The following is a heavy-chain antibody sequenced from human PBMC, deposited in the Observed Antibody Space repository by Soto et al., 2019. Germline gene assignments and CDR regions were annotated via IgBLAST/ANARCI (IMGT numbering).Heavy chain of an antibody. Sequence: ASVKVSCKASGYTFTSYEVNWVRQATGQGLEWMGWMNNHSGNTGNAQKFQGRVTMTRDTSISTAYMELSSLRSEEKAVYYCARRSVCLDVWGQGITVTVFS. V-gene: IGHV1-8*01. J-gene: IGHJ6*02. CDR2: MNNHSGNT. CDR1: GYTFTSYE. CDR3: ARRSVCLDV.